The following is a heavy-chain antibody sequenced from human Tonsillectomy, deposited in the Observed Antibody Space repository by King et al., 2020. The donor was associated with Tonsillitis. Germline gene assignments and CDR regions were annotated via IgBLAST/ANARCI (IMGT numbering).Heavy chain of an antibody. CDR1: GGSISSSSYY. Sequence: LQLQESGPGLVKPSETLSLTCTVSGGSISSSSYYWGWIRQPPGKGLEWIGSLYYSGSTYSNPSLKSRVTISVDTSKNQFSLKLNTVTAADTAVYYCARQAGLRALGYWGQGTLVTVSS. CDR3: ARQAGLRALGY. D-gene: IGHD5-12*01. J-gene: IGHJ4*02. V-gene: IGHV4-39*01. CDR2: LYYSGST.